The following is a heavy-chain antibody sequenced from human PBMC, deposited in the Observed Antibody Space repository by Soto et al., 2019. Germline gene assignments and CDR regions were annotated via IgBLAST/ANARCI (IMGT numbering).Heavy chain of an antibody. D-gene: IGHD1-26*01. CDR2: IHHSGST. CDR1: GASISSTSSGDW. Sequence: QVQLQESGPGLVKPSGTLSLTCTVSGASISSTSSGDWWSWVRQPPGKGLEWIGEIHHSGSTNYNPSLKSLVTMSVDKSKNQFSLRLSSVTAGDTAVYYCAKMVGATLVDYWGQGTLVTVSS. V-gene: IGHV4-4*02. CDR3: AKMVGATLVDY. J-gene: IGHJ4*02.